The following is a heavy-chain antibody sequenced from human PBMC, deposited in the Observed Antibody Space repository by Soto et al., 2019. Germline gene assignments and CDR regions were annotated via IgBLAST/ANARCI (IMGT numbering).Heavy chain of an antibody. Sequence: SLRLSCAASVCMFIAYAMLWVRQAPGKGLEWVAAISYDGTNKYYADSIKGRFTISRDNSANKLFLQVNSLRREDTAMYYCGRDPSKYTSGWYGIDFWGHGTLVTVSS. CDR3: GRDPSKYTSGWYGIDF. V-gene: IGHV3-30*04. J-gene: IGHJ4*01. CDR2: ISYDGTNK. CDR1: VCMFIAYA. D-gene: IGHD6-19*01.